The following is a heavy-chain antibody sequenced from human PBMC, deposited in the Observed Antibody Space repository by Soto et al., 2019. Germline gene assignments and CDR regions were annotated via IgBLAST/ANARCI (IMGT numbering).Heavy chain of an antibody. D-gene: IGHD6-13*01. CDR2: INSDVSST. Sequence: EVQLVESGGGLVQPGGSLRLSCAASGFTFSSYWMHWVRQAPGKGLVWVSRINSDVSSTSYADSVKGRFTISRDNAKNTLYLQMNSLTAEDTAVYYCARDEAAQYYFDYLGQGTLVTVSS. V-gene: IGHV3-74*01. CDR1: GFTFSSYW. J-gene: IGHJ4*02. CDR3: ARDEAAQYYFDY.